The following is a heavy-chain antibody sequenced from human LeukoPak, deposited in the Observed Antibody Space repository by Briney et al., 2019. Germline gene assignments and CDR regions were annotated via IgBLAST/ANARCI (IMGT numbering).Heavy chain of an antibody. CDR2: IRYDGSNK. CDR3: AKEIDTSGYSPFDY. V-gene: IGHV3-30*02. Sequence: PGGSLRLFCAASGFTFSHYGMLWVRQAPGKGLEWVAFIRYDGSNKYYVDSVRGRFTISRDNSKNTLYLQMNSLRAEDTAVYYCAKEIDTSGYSPFDYWGQGTLVTVSS. CDR1: GFTFSHYG. D-gene: IGHD3-22*01. J-gene: IGHJ4*02.